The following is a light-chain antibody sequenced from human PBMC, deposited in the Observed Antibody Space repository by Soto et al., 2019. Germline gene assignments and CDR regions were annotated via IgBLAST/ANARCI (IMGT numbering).Light chain of an antibody. CDR1: QGISSC. CDR2: AAS. Sequence: DIQMTQSPSSVSASVGDRVTITCRASQGISSCLAWYQQKPEKAPKLLIYAASSSQSCVPSRFSCSGSGTDFTLTISSMQPEDCATYSFQQANSFPRTFGQGTKLQI. V-gene: IGKV1-12*01. CDR3: QQANSFPRT. J-gene: IGKJ2*01.